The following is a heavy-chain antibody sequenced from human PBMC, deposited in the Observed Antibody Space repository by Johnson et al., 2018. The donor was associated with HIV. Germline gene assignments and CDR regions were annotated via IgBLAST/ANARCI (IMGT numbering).Heavy chain of an antibody. V-gene: IGHV3-30*04. CDR2: ISYDGSNK. J-gene: IGHJ3*02. CDR3: ARDQQLGPTGVAFDI. CDR1: GFTFSSYA. D-gene: IGHD6-13*01. Sequence: HVQLVESGGGVVQPGRSLRLSCAASGFTFSSYAMHWVRQAPGKGLEWVAVISYDGSNKYYADSVKGRFTISRDNSKNTLYLQMNSLRAEDTAVYYCARDQQLGPTGVAFDIWGQGTMVTVSS.